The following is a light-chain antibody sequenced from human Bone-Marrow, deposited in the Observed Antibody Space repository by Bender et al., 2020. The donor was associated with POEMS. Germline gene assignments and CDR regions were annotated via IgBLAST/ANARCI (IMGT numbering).Light chain of an antibody. V-gene: IGLV2-14*01. J-gene: IGLJ2*01. CDR3: SSYRGYSTRVV. CDR1: SSDVGGSNY. Sequence: QSALTQPRSVSGSPGQSVTISCTGTSSDVGGSNYVSWYQQLPGKAPKLMIYEVTQRPSGVSNRFSGSKSGSTASLTISGLQAEDEADYYCSSYRGYSTRVVFGEGTKLTVL. CDR2: EVT.